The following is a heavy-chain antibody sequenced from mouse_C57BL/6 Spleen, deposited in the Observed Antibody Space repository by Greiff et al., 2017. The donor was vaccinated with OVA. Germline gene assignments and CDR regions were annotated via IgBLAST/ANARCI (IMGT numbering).Heavy chain of an antibody. Sequence: VKLVESGPGLVQPSQSLSITCTVSGFSLTSYGVHWVRQSPGKGLEWLGVIWSGGSTDYNAAFISRLSISKDNSKSQVFFKMNSLQADDTAIYYCARNEGDYSYWYFDVWGTGTTVTVSS. CDR2: IWSGGST. CDR3: ARNEGDYSYWYFDV. CDR1: GFSLTSYG. J-gene: IGHJ1*03. V-gene: IGHV2-2*01. D-gene: IGHD2-4*01.